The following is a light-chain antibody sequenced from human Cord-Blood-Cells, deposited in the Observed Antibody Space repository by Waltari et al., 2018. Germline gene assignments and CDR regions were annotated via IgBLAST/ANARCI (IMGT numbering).Light chain of an antibody. CDR2: DAS. J-gene: IGKJ4*01. V-gene: IGKV3-11*01. CDR1: QSVSSY. CDR3: QQRSNWPPSLT. Sequence: EIVLTQSPSTLSLSPGVLAPLSCRASQSVSSYLAWYQQKPGQAPRLLIYDASNRATGIPARFSGSGSGTDFTLTISSLEPEDFAVYYCQQRSNWPPSLTFGGGTKVEIK.